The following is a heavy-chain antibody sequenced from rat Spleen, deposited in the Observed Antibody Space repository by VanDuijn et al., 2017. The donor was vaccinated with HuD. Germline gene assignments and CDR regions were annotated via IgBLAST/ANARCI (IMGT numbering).Heavy chain of an antibody. D-gene: IGHD1-4*01. J-gene: IGHJ2*01. CDR3: ARHVSYCPDA. CDR1: GFTFNNYW. V-gene: IGHV5-29*01. Sequence: EVQLVESDGGLVQPGRSLKLSCVASGFTFNNYWMTWIRQAPGKGLEWVASISYDGTATYYRDSVKGRFTISRDNAKSTLYLQMDSLRSEDTATYYCARHVSYCPDAWGQGVMVTVSS. CDR2: ISYDGTAT.